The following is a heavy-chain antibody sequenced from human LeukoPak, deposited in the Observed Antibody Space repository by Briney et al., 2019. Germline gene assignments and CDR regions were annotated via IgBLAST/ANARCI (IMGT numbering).Heavy chain of an antibody. CDR2: INHSGST. J-gene: IGHJ5*02. CDR1: GGSFSGYY. V-gene: IGHV4-34*01. Sequence: LETLSLTCAVYGGSFSGYYWSWIRQPPRKGLEWIGEINHSGSTNSNPSLKSRVTISVDTSKNQFSLKLSSVTAADTALYYCARFTPLILRYSDRSWFDPWGQGTLVTVSS. D-gene: IGHD3-9*01. CDR3: ARFTPLILRYSDRSWFDP.